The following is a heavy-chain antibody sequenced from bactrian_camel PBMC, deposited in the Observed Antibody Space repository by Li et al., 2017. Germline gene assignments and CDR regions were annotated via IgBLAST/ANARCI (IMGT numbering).Heavy chain of an antibody. CDR3: AAGPSGGWNVIWWNGY. Sequence: QLVESGGGAVQAGGSLRLSCVLYGAASDTYCMAWFRQAPGKEREGVAAIDGDGSTSYADSVKGRFTISKDNAKDTLYLQMNSLKPEDTAVYYCAAGPSGGWNVIWWNGYWGQGTQVTVS. CDR1: GAASDTYC. V-gene: IGHV3S55*01. J-gene: IGHJ4*01. CDR2: IDGDGST. D-gene: IGHD7*01.